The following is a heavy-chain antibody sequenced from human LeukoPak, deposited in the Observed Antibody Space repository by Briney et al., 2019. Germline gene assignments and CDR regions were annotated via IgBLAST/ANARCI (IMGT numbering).Heavy chain of an antibody. CDR2: IYYSGST. V-gene: IGHV4-59*08. CDR1: GGSISSYY. CDR3: ARHDYGDYVPFGAFDI. J-gene: IGHJ3*02. Sequence: SETLSLTCTVSGGSISSYYWSWIRQPPGKGLEWIGYIYYSGSTNYNPSPKSRVTISVDTSKNQFSLKLSSVTAADTAVYYCARHDYGDYVPFGAFDIWGQGTMVTVSS. D-gene: IGHD4-17*01.